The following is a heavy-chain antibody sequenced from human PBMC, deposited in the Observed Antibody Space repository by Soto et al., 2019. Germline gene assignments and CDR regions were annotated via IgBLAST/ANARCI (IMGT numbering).Heavy chain of an antibody. CDR2: IYYSGST. CDR3: ARGVVVVVAAMDYYYGMDV. J-gene: IGHJ6*02. D-gene: IGHD2-15*01. V-gene: IGHV4-59*01. CDR1: GGSISSYY. Sequence: SETLSLTCTVSGGSISSYYWSWIRQPPGKGLEWIGYIYYSGSTNYNPSLKSRVTISVDTSKNQFSLKLSSVTAADTAVYYCARGVVVVVAAMDYYYGMDVWGQGTTVTVSS.